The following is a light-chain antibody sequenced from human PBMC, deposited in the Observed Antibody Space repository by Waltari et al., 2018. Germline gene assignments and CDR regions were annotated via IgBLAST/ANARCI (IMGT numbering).Light chain of an antibody. CDR3: QQYYSTPYT. CDR1: QSVSYSSNNKNH. J-gene: IGKJ2*01. CDR2: LAS. Sequence: DIVMTQSPDSLAVSRGERATINCKSSQSVSYSSNNKNHLAWYRQKPGQPPKLLIYLASTRESVVPDRFRDSGSGTDFTLTISSLQAEDGAVYYCQQYYSTPYTFGQGTKLEIK. V-gene: IGKV4-1*01.